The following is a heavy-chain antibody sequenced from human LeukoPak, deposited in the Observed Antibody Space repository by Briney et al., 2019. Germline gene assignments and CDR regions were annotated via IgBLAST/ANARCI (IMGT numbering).Heavy chain of an antibody. CDR3: ARDPAYYDFWSGYYTTGDHFDY. CDR2: ISYDGSNK. Sequence: GRSLRLSCAASGFTFSSYAMHWVRQAPGKGQEWVAVISYDGSNKYYADSVKGRFTISRDNSKNTLYLQMNSLRAEDTAVYYCARDPAYYDFWSGYYTTGDHFDYWGRGTLVTVSS. V-gene: IGHV3-30-3*01. J-gene: IGHJ4*02. D-gene: IGHD3-3*01. CDR1: GFTFSSYA.